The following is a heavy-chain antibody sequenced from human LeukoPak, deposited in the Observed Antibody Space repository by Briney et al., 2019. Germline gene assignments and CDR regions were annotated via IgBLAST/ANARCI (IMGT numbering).Heavy chain of an antibody. CDR2: INHSGST. CDR1: VESFSGYY. V-gene: IGHV4-34*01. Sequence: KPPETLSHTCAVPVESFSGYYWSCIPPPPGRGLECSGEINHSGSTNYNPSIKSRVTISVDTSKNQYSLRLSSVAAADSAVYYCASYCSSTSCYDMVVWGKGTTVIVAS. D-gene: IGHD2-2*01. CDR3: ASYCSSTSCYDMVV. J-gene: IGHJ6*03.